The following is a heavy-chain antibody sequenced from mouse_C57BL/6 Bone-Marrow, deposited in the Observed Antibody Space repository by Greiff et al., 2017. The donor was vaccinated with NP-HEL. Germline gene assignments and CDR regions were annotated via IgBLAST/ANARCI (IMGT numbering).Heavy chain of an antibody. CDR2: INPGSGGT. Sequence: VQVVESGAELVRPGTSVKVSCKASGYAFTNYLIEWVKQRPGQGLEWIGVINPGSGGTNYNEKFKGKATLTADKSSSTAYMQLSSLTSEDSAVYVCARSGYYSNCGFAYWGQGTLVTVSA. J-gene: IGHJ3*01. CDR1: GYAFTNYL. V-gene: IGHV1-54*01. CDR3: ARSGYYSNCGFAY. D-gene: IGHD2-5*01.